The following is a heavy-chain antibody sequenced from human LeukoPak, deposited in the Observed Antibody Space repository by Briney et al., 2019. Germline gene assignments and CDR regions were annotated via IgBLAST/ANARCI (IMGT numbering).Heavy chain of an antibody. CDR3: AKDKEQLWLLSGFDY. CDR2: ISGSGGST. Sequence: PGGSLRLSCAASRFTFSSYAMSWVRQAPGKGLEWVSAISGSGGSTYYADSVKGRFIISRDNSKNTLYLQMNSLRAEDTAVYYCAKDKEQLWLLSGFDYWGQGTLVTVSS. D-gene: IGHD5-18*01. CDR1: RFTFSSYA. J-gene: IGHJ4*02. V-gene: IGHV3-23*01.